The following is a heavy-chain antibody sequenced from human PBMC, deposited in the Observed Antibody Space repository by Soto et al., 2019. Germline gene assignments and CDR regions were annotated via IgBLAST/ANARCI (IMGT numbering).Heavy chain of an antibody. CDR2: ISGSSATT. V-gene: IGHV3-23*01. CDR1: GLTFNKYA. CDR3: APTRYDYGDDAVGY. D-gene: IGHD4-17*01. Sequence: EVQLLEYVGGLGQRGESRRLSCLASGLTFNKYAMTWVRQAPGKGREWVSSISGSSATTYYADSVKGRFTISRDNSKNTVYLHMNTLSTDDTAVYYCAPTRYDYGDDAVGYWGQGTLVTVSS. J-gene: IGHJ4*01.